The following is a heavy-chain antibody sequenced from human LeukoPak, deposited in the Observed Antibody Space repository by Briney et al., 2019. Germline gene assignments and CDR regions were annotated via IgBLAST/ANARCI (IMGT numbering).Heavy chain of an antibody. CDR3: AKGGHIVVVPAADQWGDADAFDI. CDR1: GGSISSYY. CDR2: IYYSGTT. Sequence: SETLSLTCTVSGGSISSYYWSWIRQPPGKGLEWIGYIYYSGTTNYNPSLKSRVTISVDTSKNQFSLKLSSVTAADTAVYYCAKGGHIVVVPAADQWGDADAFDIWGQGTMVTVSS. J-gene: IGHJ3*02. V-gene: IGHV4-59*01. D-gene: IGHD2-2*01.